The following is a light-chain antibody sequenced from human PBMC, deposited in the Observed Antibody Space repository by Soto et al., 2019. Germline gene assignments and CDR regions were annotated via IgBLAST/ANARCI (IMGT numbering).Light chain of an antibody. V-gene: IGLV2-14*01. CDR2: EVS. CDR3: SSYTSSNTWV. J-gene: IGLJ3*02. CDR1: SRDVGYYNF. Sequence: QSVLTQPASVSGSPGQSITISCTGTSRDVGYYNFVSWYQQHPGKAPKLMIYEVSNRPSGVSNRFSGSKSGNTASLTISGLQAEDEADYYCSSYTSSNTWVFSGGTKLTVL.